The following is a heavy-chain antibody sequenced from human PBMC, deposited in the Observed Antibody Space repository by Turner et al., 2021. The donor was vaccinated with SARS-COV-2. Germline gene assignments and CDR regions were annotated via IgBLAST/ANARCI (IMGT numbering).Heavy chain of an antibody. J-gene: IGHJ6*02. Sequence: QLQLQESGPGLVKPSETLYLTCTVSGGSISSSSYYWGWLRQPPGKGLEWIGNIYYSGITYYNPSLKSRVTISVDTSKNQFSRKLSSVTAADTAVYYCARLMDTAMDYYGMDVWGQGTTVTVSS. V-gene: IGHV4-39*01. CDR2: IYYSGIT. CDR3: ARLMDTAMDYYGMDV. D-gene: IGHD5-18*01. CDR1: GGSISSSSYY.